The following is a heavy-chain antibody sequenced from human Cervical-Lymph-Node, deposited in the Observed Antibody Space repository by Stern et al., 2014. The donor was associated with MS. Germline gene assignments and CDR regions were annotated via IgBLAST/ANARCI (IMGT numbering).Heavy chain of an antibody. CDR2: IYTSGST. CDR3: AIVGYSYAFDY. CDR1: GGSISSGSYY. D-gene: IGHD5-18*01. Sequence: QMQLVQSGPGLVKPSQTLSLTCTVSGGSISSGSYYWRWIRQPAGKGLEWIGRIYTSGSTNYNPSLKSRVTISVETSKNQVSPKLGFVTAADTAVYYCAIVGYSYAFDYWGQGTLVTVSS. V-gene: IGHV4-61*02. J-gene: IGHJ4*02.